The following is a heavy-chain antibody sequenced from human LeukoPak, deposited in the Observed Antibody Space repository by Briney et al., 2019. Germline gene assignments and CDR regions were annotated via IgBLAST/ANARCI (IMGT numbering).Heavy chain of an antibody. V-gene: IGHV4-39*01. CDR3: ARLLGGSNSGWYFDL. Sequence: PSETLSLTCTVSGGSISSSSYYWGWIRQPPGKGLEWIGSIYYSGSTYYNPSLKSRVTISVDTSKNQFSLKLSPVTAADTAVYYCARLLGGSNSGWYFDLWGRGTLVTVSS. J-gene: IGHJ2*01. D-gene: IGHD3-16*01. CDR2: IYYSGST. CDR1: GGSISSSSYY.